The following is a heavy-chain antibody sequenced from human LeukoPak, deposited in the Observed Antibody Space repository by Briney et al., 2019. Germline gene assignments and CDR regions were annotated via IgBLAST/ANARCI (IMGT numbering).Heavy chain of an antibody. CDR1: GFPVRTTL. J-gene: IGHJ5*02. V-gene: IGHV3-53*05. CDR3: ARDRAGRKSWVEFDL. Sequence: GGSLRLSCSVSGFPVRTTLMDWVRQAPGKGLEWVSVIYDHGRTVYEPSVRGRFTLSSDNSKNKVYLQLNSLSVEDSAIYYCARDRAGRKSWVEFDLWGQGTMVTGSS. D-gene: IGHD3-10*01. CDR2: IYDHGRT.